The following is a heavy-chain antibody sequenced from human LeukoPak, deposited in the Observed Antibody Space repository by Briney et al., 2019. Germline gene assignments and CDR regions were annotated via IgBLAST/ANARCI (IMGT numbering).Heavy chain of an antibody. CDR2: ISGSGGST. V-gene: IGHV3-23*01. CDR1: GFTFSSYA. J-gene: IGHJ4*02. D-gene: IGHD1-26*01. CDR3: AKDVGLTVAFFDY. Sequence: GGSLRLSCAASGFTFSSYAMSWVRQAPGKGLERVSAISGSGGSTYYADSVKGRFTISRDNSKNTLYLQMNSLRAEDTAVYYCAKDVGLTVAFFDYWGQGTLVTVSS.